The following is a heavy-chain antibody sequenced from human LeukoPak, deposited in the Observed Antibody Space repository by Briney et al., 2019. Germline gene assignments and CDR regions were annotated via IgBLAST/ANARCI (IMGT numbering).Heavy chain of an antibody. CDR3: ASPALNLYHYYYGMDV. CDR2: INPNSGST. D-gene: IGHD1-1*01. J-gene: IGHJ6*02. Sequence: ASVKVSCKASGYTFTGYYMHWVRQAPGQGLEWMGWINPNSGSTNYAQKFQGRVTMTRDTSISTAYMELSRLRSDDTAVYYCASPALNLYHYYYGMDVWGQGTTVTVSS. CDR1: GYTFTGYY. V-gene: IGHV1-2*02.